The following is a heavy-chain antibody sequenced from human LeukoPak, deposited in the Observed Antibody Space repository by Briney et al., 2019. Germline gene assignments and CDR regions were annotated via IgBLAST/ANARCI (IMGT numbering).Heavy chain of an antibody. V-gene: IGHV3-23*01. CDR3: AKFSRSSGWYYFDY. Sequence: GGSLRLSCAASGFTFSSYAMSWVRQAPGKGLEWVSGISGSGGSTYYADSVKGRFTISRDNSKNTLYLQMNSLRAEDTAVYYCAKFSRSSGWYYFDYWGQGTLVTVSS. CDR2: ISGSGGST. J-gene: IGHJ4*02. CDR1: GFTFSSYA. D-gene: IGHD6-19*01.